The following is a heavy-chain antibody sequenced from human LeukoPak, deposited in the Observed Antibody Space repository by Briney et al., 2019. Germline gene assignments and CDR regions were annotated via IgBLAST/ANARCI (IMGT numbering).Heavy chain of an antibody. CDR2: IYTSGST. D-gene: IGHD6-19*01. J-gene: IGHJ6*03. CDR3: ARDSSSGRGARNYYYYMDV. Sequence: SPSETLSLTCTVSGGSISSSGYYWSWIRQPAGKGLEWIGRIYTSGSTNYNPSPKSRVTISVDTSKNQFSLKLSSVTAADTAVYYCARDSSSGRGARNYYYYMDVWGKGTTVTISS. V-gene: IGHV4-61*02. CDR1: GGSISSSGYY.